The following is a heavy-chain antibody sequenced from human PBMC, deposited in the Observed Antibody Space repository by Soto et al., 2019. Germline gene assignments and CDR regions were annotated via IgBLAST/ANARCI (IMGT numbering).Heavy chain of an antibody. CDR1: GFTFSSYG. J-gene: IGHJ6*02. Sequence: QVQLVESGGGVVQPGRSLRLSCAASGFTFSSYGMHWVRQAPGKGLEWVAGISYDGSNKYYADSVKGRFTISRDNSKNTLYLQMNSLRAEDTAVYYCAKNGSSARTVWDHYYYGMDVWGQGTTVTVSS. CDR3: AKNGSSARTVWDHYYYGMDV. CDR2: ISYDGSNK. V-gene: IGHV3-30*18. D-gene: IGHD1-26*01.